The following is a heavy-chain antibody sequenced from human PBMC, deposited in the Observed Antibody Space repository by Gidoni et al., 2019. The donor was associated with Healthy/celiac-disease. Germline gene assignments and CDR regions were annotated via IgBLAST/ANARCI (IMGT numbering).Heavy chain of an antibody. CDR2: LYYSGST. V-gene: IGHV4-30-4*01. CDR1: GGSISRGDYY. Sequence: QVQLQESGPGLVKPSQTLSLTCTVSGGSISRGDYYWSWIRQPPGKGLEWIGYLYYSGSTYYNPSLKSRVTISVDTSKNQFSLKLSSVTAADTAVYYCAREVYDSSGYDLAEYYYGMDVWGQGTTVTVSS. D-gene: IGHD3-22*01. J-gene: IGHJ6*02. CDR3: AREVYDSSGYDLAEYYYGMDV.